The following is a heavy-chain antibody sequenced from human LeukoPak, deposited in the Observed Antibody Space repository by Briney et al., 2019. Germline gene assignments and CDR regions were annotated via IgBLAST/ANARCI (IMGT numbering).Heavy chain of an antibody. CDR3: AKGSGSSCYSPCDY. D-gene: IGHD2-15*01. Sequence: GGSLRLSCAASGLTFSSYAMSWVRQAPGKGLEWVSVICANDGNTYYADAVKGRFTISRDNSKDTLYLQMDSLRAEDTAVYYCAKGSGSSCYSPCDYWGQGILVTVSS. CDR2: ICANDGNT. J-gene: IGHJ4*02. CDR1: GLTFSSYA. V-gene: IGHV3-23*01.